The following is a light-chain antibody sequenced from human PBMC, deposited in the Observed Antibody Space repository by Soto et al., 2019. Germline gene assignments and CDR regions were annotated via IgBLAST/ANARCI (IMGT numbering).Light chain of an antibody. Sequence: SVQRQTATVSGSTGSPITTSCTGNSSDVGSYNLVSWYQQHPGKAPKLMIYEVSKRPSGVANRFSGSKSGNTASLTLSGLQADDEADYYCFSCAGPSTTQVPVFATGPTITV. J-gene: IGLJ1*01. CDR1: SSDVGSYNL. CDR2: EVS. V-gene: IGLV2-23*02. CDR3: FSCAGPSTTQVPV.